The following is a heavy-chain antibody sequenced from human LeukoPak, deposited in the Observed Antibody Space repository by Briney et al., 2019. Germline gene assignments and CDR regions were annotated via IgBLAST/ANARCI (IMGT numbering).Heavy chain of an antibody. CDR3: ARDPTYCSGGSCYSALGYGMDV. CDR2: ISAYNGNT. D-gene: IGHD2-15*01. J-gene: IGHJ6*04. V-gene: IGHV1-18*04. CDR1: GYTFTSYG. Sequence: ASVKVSCKASGYTFTSYGISWVRQAPGQGLEWMGWISAYNGNTNCAQKPQGRGTMTTDTSTSTAYMKLRSLRSDDTAVYYCARDPTYCSGGSCYSALGYGMDVWGKGTTVTVSS.